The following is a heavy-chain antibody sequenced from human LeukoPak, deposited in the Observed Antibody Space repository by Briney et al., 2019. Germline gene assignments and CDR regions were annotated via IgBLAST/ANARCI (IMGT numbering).Heavy chain of an antibody. D-gene: IGHD6-13*01. Sequence: PGGSLRLSCAASGFTFSSYSMNWVCQAPGKGLEWVSSISSSSSYIYYADSVKGRFTISRDNAKNSLYLQMNSLRAEDTAVYYCARVGSAGDPYYMDVWGKGTTVTVSS. CDR1: GFTFSSYS. CDR2: ISSSSSYI. CDR3: ARVGSAGDPYYMDV. J-gene: IGHJ6*03. V-gene: IGHV3-21*01.